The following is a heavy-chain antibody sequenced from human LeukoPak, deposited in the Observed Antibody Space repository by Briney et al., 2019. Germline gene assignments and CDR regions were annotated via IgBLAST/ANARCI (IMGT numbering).Heavy chain of an antibody. Sequence: GASVKVSCKASGYTFTGYYMHWVRQAPGQGLEWMGRIIPIFGTANYAQKFQGRVTITTDESTSTAYMELSSLRPEDTAVYYCARDLGRITMIGGDVWGQGTMVTVSS. CDR3: ARDLGRITMIGGDV. J-gene: IGHJ3*01. CDR2: IIPIFGTA. D-gene: IGHD3-22*01. CDR1: GYTFTGYY. V-gene: IGHV1-69*05.